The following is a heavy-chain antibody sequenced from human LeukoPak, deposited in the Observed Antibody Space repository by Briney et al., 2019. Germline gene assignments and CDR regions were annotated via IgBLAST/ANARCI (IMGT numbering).Heavy chain of an antibody. Sequence: PGGSLRLSCAASGFTFSSYSMNWVRQAPGKGLEWVSSISSSSSYIDYADSVKGRFTISRDNAKNSLYLQMNSLRAEDTAVYYCARGGEDSSGSYEHFDYWGQGTLVTVSS. CDR3: ARGGEDSSGSYEHFDY. D-gene: IGHD6-19*01. CDR2: ISSSSSYI. V-gene: IGHV3-21*01. J-gene: IGHJ4*02. CDR1: GFTFSSYS.